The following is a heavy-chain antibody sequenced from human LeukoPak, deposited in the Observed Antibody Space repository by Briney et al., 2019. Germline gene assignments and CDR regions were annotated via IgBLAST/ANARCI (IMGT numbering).Heavy chain of an antibody. V-gene: IGHV3-23*01. CDR1: GFTFTNYA. CDR3: ARAYGGNAYYFDY. Sequence: GGSLRLSCAASGFTFTNYAMSWVRQAPGKGLEWVSTISGSGGTTYYADSLKGRFTISRDNAKNSLYLQMNSLRAEDTAVYYCARAYGGNAYYFDYWGQGTLVTVSS. J-gene: IGHJ4*02. D-gene: IGHD4-23*01. CDR2: ISGSGGTT.